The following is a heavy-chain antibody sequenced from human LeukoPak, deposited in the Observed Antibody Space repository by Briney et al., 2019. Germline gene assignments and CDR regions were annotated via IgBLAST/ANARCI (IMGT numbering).Heavy chain of an antibody. D-gene: IGHD6-19*01. Sequence: SETLSLTCTVSGGSISSSSYYWGWIRQPPGKGLEWIEEINHSGSTNYNPSLKSRVTISVDTSKNQFSLKLSSVTAADTAVYYCARGGSGWSSWFDPWGQGTLVTVSS. CDR3: ARGGSGWSSWFDP. CDR1: GGSISSSSYY. J-gene: IGHJ5*02. V-gene: IGHV4-39*07. CDR2: INHSGST.